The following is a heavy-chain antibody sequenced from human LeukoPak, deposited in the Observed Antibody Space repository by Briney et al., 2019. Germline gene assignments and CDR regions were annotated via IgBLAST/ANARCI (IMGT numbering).Heavy chain of an antibody. CDR1: GFTFSSYG. D-gene: IGHD5-12*01. Sequence: GGSLRLSCAASGFTFSSYGMHWARQAPGKGLEWVAFIRYDGSNKYCADSVKGRFTISRDNSKNTLYLQMNSLRAEDTAVYYCAKDSMWLLDKDGIDYWGQGTLVTVSS. CDR2: IRYDGSNK. J-gene: IGHJ4*02. V-gene: IGHV3-30*02. CDR3: AKDSMWLLDKDGIDY.